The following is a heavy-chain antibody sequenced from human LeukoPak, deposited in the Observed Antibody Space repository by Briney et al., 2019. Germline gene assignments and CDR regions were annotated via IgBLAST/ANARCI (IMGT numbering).Heavy chain of an antibody. CDR3: AKGRLLNCRGDCYIFDY. CDR1: GFTLRSYV. J-gene: IGHJ4*02. D-gene: IGHD2-21*02. CDR2: ISGSGDST. V-gene: IGHV3-23*01. Sequence: GGSLRLSCVASGFTLRSYVMNWVRQTPGKGLEWVSSISGSGDSTFYADSVKGRFSISRDNSKNTPYLQVNGLRTEDTAVYYCAKGRLLNCRGDCYIFDYWGQGTVVTVSS.